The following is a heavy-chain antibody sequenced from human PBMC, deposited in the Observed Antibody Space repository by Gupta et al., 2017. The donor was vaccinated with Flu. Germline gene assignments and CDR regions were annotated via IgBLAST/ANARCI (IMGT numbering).Heavy chain of an antibody. CDR2: ISASGDA. CDR1: GFTFSNYG. V-gene: IGHV3-23*01. J-gene: IGHJ4*02. Sequence: EVLLLESGGGLVKPGGSLSLSCVGSGFTFSNYGMTWVRQDPGKGLEWVSGISASGDAYHAESLKGRFAVPRENSKDTLYLQMYNLRAEYTAVYYCAKNDPFRLRSHDNWGQGTLVTVSS. CDR3: AKNDPFRLRSHDN. D-gene: IGHD1-1*01.